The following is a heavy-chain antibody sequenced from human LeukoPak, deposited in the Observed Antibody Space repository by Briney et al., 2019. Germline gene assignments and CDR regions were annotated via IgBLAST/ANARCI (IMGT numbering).Heavy chain of an antibody. Sequence: GGSLRLSCAASAFSFSNYAMNWVRQAPGKGLEWVSSIRGNGGSTYYAASVKGRFVISRDNSKNTLYLQMMGLRAEDTAVYYCARDDAGYSSGWYWVYWGQGTLVTVSS. J-gene: IGHJ4*02. CDR1: AFSFSNYA. CDR2: IRGNGGST. V-gene: IGHV3-23*01. CDR3: ARDDAGYSSGWYWVY. D-gene: IGHD6-19*01.